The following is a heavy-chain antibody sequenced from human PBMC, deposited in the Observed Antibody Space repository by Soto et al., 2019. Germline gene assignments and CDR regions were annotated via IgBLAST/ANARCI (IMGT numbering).Heavy chain of an antibody. J-gene: IGHJ3*02. D-gene: IGHD6-6*01. CDR2: ISSSGSTI. CDR1: GFTFSDYY. Sequence: QVQLVESGGGLVKPGGSLRLSCAASGFTFSDYYMSWIRQAPGKGLEWVSYISSSGSTIYYADSVKGRFTISRDNAKNSLYLQMNSLRAEDTAVYYCARDLIFSFEYSSSSASDAFDIWGQGTMVTVSS. V-gene: IGHV3-11*01. CDR3: ARDLIFSFEYSSSSASDAFDI.